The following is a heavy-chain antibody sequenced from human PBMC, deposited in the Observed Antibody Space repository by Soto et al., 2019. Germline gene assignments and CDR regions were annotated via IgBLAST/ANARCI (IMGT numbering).Heavy chain of an antibody. CDR2: ISYDGSNK. Sequence: QVQLVESGGGVVQPGRSLRLSCAASGFTFSSYAMHWVRQAPGKGLEWVAVISYDGSNKYYADSVKGRFTISRDNSKNTLYLQMNSLRAEDTAVYYCARGLQYCSGGSCYPRGYYYYGLDVWGQGTTVTVSS. CDR3: ARGLQYCSGGSCYPRGYYYYGLDV. CDR1: GFTFSSYA. D-gene: IGHD2-15*01. V-gene: IGHV3-30-3*01. J-gene: IGHJ6*02.